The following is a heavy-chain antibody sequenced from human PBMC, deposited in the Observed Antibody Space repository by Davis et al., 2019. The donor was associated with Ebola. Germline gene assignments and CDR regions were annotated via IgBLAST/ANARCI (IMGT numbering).Heavy chain of an antibody. V-gene: IGHV3-74*01. CDR2: FTADGSSS. CDR1: GFTFSRNW. Sequence: PGGSLRLSCAASGFTFSRNWMSWVRQAPGKGLVWVSRFTADGSSSSYADSVKGRFTISRDNAKNTLYLQMNSLRAEDTAVYFCVKNYYGMDVWGQGTTATVSS. J-gene: IGHJ6*02. CDR3: VKNYYGMDV. D-gene: IGHD3-10*01.